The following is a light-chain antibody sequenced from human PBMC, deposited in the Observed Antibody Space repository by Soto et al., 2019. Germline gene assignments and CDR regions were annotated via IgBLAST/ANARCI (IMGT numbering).Light chain of an antibody. CDR1: SSDVGGYNY. CDR3: SSFTSGFSVV. J-gene: IGLJ3*02. V-gene: IGLV2-14*01. Sequence: QSALTQPASVSGSPGQSITISCTGTSSDVGGYNYVSWYQQHPDKVPKLMIYEVSNRPSGVSNRFSGSKSGNTASLTISGLQAEDEADYYCSSFTSGFSVVFGGGTKLTVL. CDR2: EVS.